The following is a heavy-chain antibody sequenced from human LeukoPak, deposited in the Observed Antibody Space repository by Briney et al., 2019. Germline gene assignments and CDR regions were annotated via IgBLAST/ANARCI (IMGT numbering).Heavy chain of an antibody. CDR3: ARDAFGVVIGRFDP. D-gene: IGHD3-3*01. CDR1: GFTFSSYS. CDR2: ISSSSSYI. Sequence: GGSLRLSCAASGFTFSSYSMNWVRQAPGKGLEWVSSISSSSSYIYYADSVKGRFTISRDNAKNSLYLQMNSLRAEDTAVYYCARDAFGVVIGRFDPWGQGTLVTVSS. V-gene: IGHV3-21*01. J-gene: IGHJ5*02.